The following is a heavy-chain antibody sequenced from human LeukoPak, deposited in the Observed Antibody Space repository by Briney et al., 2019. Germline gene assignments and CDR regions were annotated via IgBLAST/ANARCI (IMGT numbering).Heavy chain of an antibody. CDR3: ARVEPPYVGVVAFDY. Sequence: GGSLRLSCAASGFTFSSYSMNWVRQAPGKGLEWVSYISSSSSTIYYADSVKGRFTISRDNAKNSLYLQMNSLRAEDTAVYYCARVEPPYVGVVAFDYWGQGTLVTVFS. CDR2: ISSSSSTI. D-gene: IGHD3-22*01. V-gene: IGHV3-48*01. CDR1: GFTFSSYS. J-gene: IGHJ4*02.